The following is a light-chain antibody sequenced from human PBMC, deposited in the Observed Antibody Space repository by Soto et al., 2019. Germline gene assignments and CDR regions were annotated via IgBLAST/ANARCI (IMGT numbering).Light chain of an antibody. CDR2: DAS. CDR3: QQYNTWPET. CDR1: QSVSYY. J-gene: IGKJ1*01. Sequence: KWPGPVPLTPGKGRNIAWRASQSVSYYLAWYQQKPGQAPRLLIYDASSRSTGVPDRFSGSGSGTDFTLTISILQPEDFAVYYSQQYNTWPETFGQGTKVDVK. V-gene: IGKV3D-15*03.